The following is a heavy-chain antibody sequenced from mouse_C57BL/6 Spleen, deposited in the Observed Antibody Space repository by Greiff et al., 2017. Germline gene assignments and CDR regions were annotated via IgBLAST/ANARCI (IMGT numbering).Heavy chain of an antibody. V-gene: IGHV7-3*01. CDR3: ARSGYGSSYGGYFDV. Sequence: EVMLVESGGGLVQPGGSLSLSCAASGFTFTDYYMSWVRQPPGKALEWLGFIRNKANGYTTEYSASVKGRFTISRDNSQSILYLQMNALRAEDSATYYCARSGYGSSYGGYFDVWGTGTTVTVSS. CDR1: GFTFTDYY. J-gene: IGHJ1*03. D-gene: IGHD1-1*01. CDR2: IRNKANGYTT.